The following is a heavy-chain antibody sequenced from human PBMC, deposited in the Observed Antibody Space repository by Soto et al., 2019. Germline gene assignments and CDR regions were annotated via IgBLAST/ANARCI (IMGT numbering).Heavy chain of an antibody. D-gene: IGHD4-17*01. CDR3: ARGDATKIVVTTYYAMDV. CDR2: IIPVFGTA. J-gene: IGHJ6*02. CDR1: GGSLSNYG. V-gene: IGHV1-69*12. Sequence: QVQLVQSGAEVKKPGSSVKVSCKASGGSLSNYGISWVRQAPGQGLEWMGGIIPVFGTANYAQKFQGRVTITADESTNIVYMDVTSLRSEDTAVYYCARGDATKIVVTTYYAMDVWGQGTTVTVCS.